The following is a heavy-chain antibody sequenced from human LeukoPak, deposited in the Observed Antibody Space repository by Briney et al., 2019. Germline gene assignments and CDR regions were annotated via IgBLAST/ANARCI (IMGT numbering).Heavy chain of an antibody. Sequence: PGGSLRLSCAASGFTFSSYGMHWVRQAPGKGLEWVAVISYDGSNKYYADSVKGRFTISRDNSKNTLYLQMNSLRAEDTAVYYCAKDLRSANYATRFDYWGQGTLVTVSS. CDR1: GFTFSSYG. J-gene: IGHJ4*02. V-gene: IGHV3-30*18. CDR3: AKDLRSANYATRFDY. D-gene: IGHD4/OR15-4a*01. CDR2: ISYDGSNK.